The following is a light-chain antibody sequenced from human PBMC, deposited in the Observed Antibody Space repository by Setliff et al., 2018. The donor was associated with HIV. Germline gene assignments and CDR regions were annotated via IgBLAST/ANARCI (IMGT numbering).Light chain of an antibody. V-gene: IGLV1-44*01. CDR3: AAWDDSLNAYV. Sequence: QSALTQPPSASGTPGQRVTISCSGSFSNIGRNTVNWYQQLPGTAPKLLIFANFQRPSGVPDRFSGSKSGTSDSLAISGLQSEDESDYFCAAWDDSLNAYVFGTGTKVTVL. J-gene: IGLJ1*01. CDR2: ANF. CDR1: FSNIGRNT.